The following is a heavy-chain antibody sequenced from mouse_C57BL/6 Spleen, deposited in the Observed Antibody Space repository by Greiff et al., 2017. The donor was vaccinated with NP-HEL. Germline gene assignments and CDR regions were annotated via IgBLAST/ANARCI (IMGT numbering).Heavy chain of an antibody. D-gene: IGHD1-1*01. CDR2: IDPSDSET. V-gene: IGHV1-52*01. Sequence: QVHVKQPGAELVRPGSSVKLSCKASGYTFTSYWMHWVKQRPIQGLEWIGNIDPSDSETHYNQKFKDKATLTVDKSSSTAYMQLSSLTSEDSAVYYCARSGYYGSSPLPMDYWGQGTSVTVSS. CDR1: GYTFTSYW. CDR3: ARSGYYGSSPLPMDY. J-gene: IGHJ4*01.